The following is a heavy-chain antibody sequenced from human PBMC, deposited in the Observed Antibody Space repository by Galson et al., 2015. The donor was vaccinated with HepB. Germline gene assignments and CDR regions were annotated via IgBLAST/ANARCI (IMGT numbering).Heavy chain of an antibody. V-gene: IGHV3-48*04. CDR3: ARGRYTMVRGIGYLYYYHGMDV. D-gene: IGHD3-10*01. CDR2: ISSSSTTI. Sequence: SLRLSCAASTFIFSTYSMDWVRQAPGKGLEWVSYISSSSTTIYYADSVKGRFTISRDNAKNSLYLQMNSLRAEDTAVYYCARGRYTMVRGIGYLYYYHGMDVWGQGTAVTVSS. CDR1: TFIFSTYS. J-gene: IGHJ6*02.